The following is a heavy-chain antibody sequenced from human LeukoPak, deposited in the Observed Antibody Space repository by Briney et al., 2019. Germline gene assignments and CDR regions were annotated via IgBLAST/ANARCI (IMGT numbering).Heavy chain of an antibody. D-gene: IGHD3-10*01. Sequence: GGSLRLSCAASGFTFSSYAMSWVRQAPGKGLEWVSAISGSGGSTYYADSVKGRFTISRDNSKNTLYLQMNSLRAEDTAVYYCARVDASTYGSGKICRHWGQGTLVTVSS. CDR3: ARVDASTYGSGKICRH. J-gene: IGHJ4*02. CDR2: ISGSGGST. CDR1: GFTFSSYA. V-gene: IGHV3-23*01.